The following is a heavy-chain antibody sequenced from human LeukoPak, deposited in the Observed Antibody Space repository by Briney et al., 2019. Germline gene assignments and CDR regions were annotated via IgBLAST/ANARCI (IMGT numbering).Heavy chain of an antibody. V-gene: IGHV3-74*01. D-gene: IGHD3-3*01. Sequence: GRSLRLSCAASGFTFSSYWMHWVRQAPGKGLVWVSRINSDGSNTSYADSVKGRFTISRDNAKNTLYLQMNSLRAEDTAVYYCARGPYYDFWSAEELDYWGQGTLVTVSS. CDR2: INSDGSNT. CDR1: GFTFSSYW. CDR3: ARGPYYDFWSAEELDY. J-gene: IGHJ4*02.